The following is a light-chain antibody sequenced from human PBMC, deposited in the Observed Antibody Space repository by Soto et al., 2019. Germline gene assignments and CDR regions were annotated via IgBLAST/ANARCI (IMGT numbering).Light chain of an antibody. CDR2: AAS. CDR1: QGISNY. J-gene: IGKJ1*01. V-gene: IGKV1-27*01. CDR3: QKYNSAPRT. Sequence: DIQMTQSPSSLSESVGDRVNITCRASQGISNYLAWYQQKPGKVPKLLIYAASTLQSGVPSRFSGSGSGTDFTLTISSLQPEYVATYYCQKYNSAPRTFGQVTKVEIK.